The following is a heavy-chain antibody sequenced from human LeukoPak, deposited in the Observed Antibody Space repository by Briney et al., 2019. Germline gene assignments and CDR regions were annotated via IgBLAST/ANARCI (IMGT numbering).Heavy chain of an antibody. D-gene: IGHD5-12*01. V-gene: IGHV3-53*01. Sequence: QSGGSLRLSCAASGFTVDSNDLSWGRQAPGKGLEGGSTIYTGGNTYYAASVKRRFTISRDLSKNTVFLHMNSLSADDTAMYYAAQADDSGYYDYFDYWGQGALVTVSS. CDR3: AQADDSGYYDYFDY. J-gene: IGHJ4*02. CDR2: IYTGGNT. CDR1: GFTVDSND.